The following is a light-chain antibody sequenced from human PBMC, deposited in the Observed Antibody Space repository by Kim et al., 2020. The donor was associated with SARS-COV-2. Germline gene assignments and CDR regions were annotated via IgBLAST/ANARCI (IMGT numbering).Light chain of an antibody. J-gene: IGKJ4*01. CDR1: QSVSSY. V-gene: IGKV3-11*01. CDR2: DAS. Sequence: SPGERAPLSCRASQSVSSYLAWYQQKPGQAPRLLIYDASNRATGIPARFSGSGSGTDFTLTISSLEPEDFAVYYCQQRSNWPPLTFGGGTKVEIK. CDR3: QQRSNWPPLT.